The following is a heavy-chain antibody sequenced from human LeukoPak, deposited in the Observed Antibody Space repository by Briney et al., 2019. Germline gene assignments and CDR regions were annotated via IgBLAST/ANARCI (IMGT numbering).Heavy chain of an antibody. CDR1: GFTFSSYA. CDR2: ISYDGSNK. V-gene: IGHV3-30-3*01. Sequence: GGSPRLSCAASGFTFSSYAMHWVRQAPGKGLEWVAVISYDGSNKYYADSVKGRFTISRDNSKNTLYLQMNSLRAEDTAVYYCAKDSVSIAARPGEFDYWGQGTLVTVSS. J-gene: IGHJ4*02. CDR3: AKDSVSIAARPGEFDY. D-gene: IGHD6-6*01.